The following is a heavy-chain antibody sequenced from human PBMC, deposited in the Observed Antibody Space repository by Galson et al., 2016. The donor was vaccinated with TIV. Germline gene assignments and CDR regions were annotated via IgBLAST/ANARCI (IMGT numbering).Heavy chain of an antibody. CDR2: ISDSGRS. CDR3: ARDLGLGAFDI. J-gene: IGHJ3*02. V-gene: IGHV4-59*01. Sequence: LSLTCTVSSDSLINYYLSWIRQPPGKGLEWIGYISDSGRSNENPSLKSRVTISVDTSKKQISLKLKSVTAADTAMYYCARDLGLGAFDIWGQGAMVTVSS. D-gene: IGHD7-27*01. CDR1: SDSLINYY.